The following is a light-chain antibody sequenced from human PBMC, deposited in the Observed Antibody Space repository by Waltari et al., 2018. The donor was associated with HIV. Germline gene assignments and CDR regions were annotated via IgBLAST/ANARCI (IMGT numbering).Light chain of an antibody. J-gene: IGKJ2*01. Sequence: AIQMTQSPSSLSASIGDRVTITCRASQGIRNDLAWYQQQPGKAPKLLISGASSLQTGVPSTFSGSGSDTDFTLTIDNLQPEDFATYYCLQDYNYPRTFGQGTRLEIK. CDR3: LQDYNYPRT. V-gene: IGKV1-6*02. CDR2: GAS. CDR1: QGIRND.